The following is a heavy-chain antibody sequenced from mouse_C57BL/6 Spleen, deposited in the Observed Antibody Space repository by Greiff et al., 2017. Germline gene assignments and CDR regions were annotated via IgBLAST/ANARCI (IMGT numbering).Heavy chain of an antibody. V-gene: IGHV1-15*01. CDR3: TRWEIYYYGSSPYYFDY. CDR2: IDPETGGT. D-gene: IGHD1-1*01. Sequence: VQLQQSGAELVRPGASVTLSCKASGYTFTDYEMHWVKQTPVHGLEWIGAIDPETGGTAYNQKFKGKAILTADKSSSTAYMELRSLTSEDSAVYYCTRWEIYYYGSSPYYFDYWGQGTTLTVSS. J-gene: IGHJ2*01. CDR1: GYTFTDYE.